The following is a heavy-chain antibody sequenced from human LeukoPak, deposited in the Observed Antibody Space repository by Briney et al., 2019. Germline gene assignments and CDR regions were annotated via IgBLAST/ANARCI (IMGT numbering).Heavy chain of an antibody. J-gene: IGHJ4*02. CDR2: IYHSGST. CDR3: ATVGGYGSGCGFDF. D-gene: IGHD3-10*01. V-gene: IGHV4-38-2*02. CDR1: GYSISRGYY. Sequence: SETLSLICTVSGYSISRGYYWGLIRQPPGKGLEWIGNIYHSGSTYYNPSLNGRVTISVDTSKDQFSLTLNSVTAADTAVYYCATVGGYGSGCGFDFWGQGTLVTVSS.